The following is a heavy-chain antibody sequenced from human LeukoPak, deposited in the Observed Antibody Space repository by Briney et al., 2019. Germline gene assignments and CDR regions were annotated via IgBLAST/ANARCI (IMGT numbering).Heavy chain of an antibody. CDR1: GVTFSSYW. V-gene: IGHV3-7*01. D-gene: IGHD6-13*01. CDR3: ARQAAGNNY. Sequence: GGSLRLSCAASGVTFSSYWMSWVRQAPGKGLEWVANIKQDGSEKYYVDSVKGRFTISRDNAKNSLYLQMNSLRAEDTAVYYCARQAAGNNYWGQGTLVTVSS. J-gene: IGHJ4*02. CDR2: IKQDGSEK.